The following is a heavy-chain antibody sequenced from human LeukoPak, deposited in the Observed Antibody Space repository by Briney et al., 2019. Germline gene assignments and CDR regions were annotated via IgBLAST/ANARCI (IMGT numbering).Heavy chain of an antibody. Sequence: GGSLRLSCVGSGFTFSSFGMHWVRQAPGKGLEWVAFIRDDASNKYYGDIVKGRFTIFRDNSKNTLYLQMNNLRTEDTAVYFFAKEGFCSSGSCYWIDSWGQGILVTVSS. J-gene: IGHJ4*02. V-gene: IGHV3-30*02. CDR3: AKEGFCSSGSCYWIDS. CDR2: IRDDASNK. D-gene: IGHD2-15*01. CDR1: GFTFSSFG.